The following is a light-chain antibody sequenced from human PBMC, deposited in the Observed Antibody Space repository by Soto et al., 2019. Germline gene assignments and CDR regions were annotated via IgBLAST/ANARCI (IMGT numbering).Light chain of an antibody. CDR1: QSVSSY. Sequence: ETVMTQSPATLSLSPGERATLSCRASQSVSSYLAWYQQKPGQAPRLLIYDASNRATGIPARFSGSGSGTDFTLTISRLEPEDFAVYYCQQYGSSGTFGQGTKVDIK. J-gene: IGKJ1*01. CDR3: QQYGSSGT. CDR2: DAS. V-gene: IGKV3-20*01.